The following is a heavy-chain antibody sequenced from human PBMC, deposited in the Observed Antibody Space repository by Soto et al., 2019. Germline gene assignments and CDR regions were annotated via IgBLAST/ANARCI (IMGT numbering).Heavy chain of an antibody. CDR1: GGSISSYY. J-gene: IGHJ5*02. CDR2: IYYSGST. V-gene: IGHV4-59*08. Sequence: SETLSLTCTVSGGSISSYYWSWIRQPPGKGLEWIGYIYYSGSTNYNPSLKSRVTTSVDTSKNQFSLKLSSVTAADTAVYYCARRVRDYYGSGSSNWFDPWGQGTLVTVSS. D-gene: IGHD3-10*01. CDR3: ARRVRDYYGSGSSNWFDP.